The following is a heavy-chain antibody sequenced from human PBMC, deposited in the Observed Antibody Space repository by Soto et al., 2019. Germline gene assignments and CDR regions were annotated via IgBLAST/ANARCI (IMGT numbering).Heavy chain of an antibody. V-gene: IGHV3-23*01. J-gene: IGHJ6*01. Sequence: SVRLSCAASGFTFSSYAMSWVRQAPVKGLEWVSAISGSGGSTYYADSVKGRFTISRDNSKNTLYLQMNSLRAEDTAVYYCAKGMTAMVTKNYGMDVWGQGTTCTGSS. CDR2: ISGSGGST. D-gene: IGHD5-18*01. CDR3: AKGMTAMVTKNYGMDV. CDR1: GFTFSSYA.